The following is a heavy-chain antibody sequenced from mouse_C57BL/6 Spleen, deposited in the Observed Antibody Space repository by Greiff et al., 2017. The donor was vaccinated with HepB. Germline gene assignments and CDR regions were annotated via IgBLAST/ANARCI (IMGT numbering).Heavy chain of an antibody. CDR3: ARGGIYWEDWFAY. CDR2: INPNYGTT. CDR1: GYSFTDYN. D-gene: IGHD4-1*01. Sequence: EVKLMESGPELVKPGASVKISCKASGYSFTDYNMNWVKQSTGKSLEWIGVINPNYGTTSYNQKFKGKATLTVDQSSSTAYMQLNSLTSEDSAVYYCARGGIYWEDWFAYWGQGTLVTVSA. V-gene: IGHV1-39*01. J-gene: IGHJ3*01.